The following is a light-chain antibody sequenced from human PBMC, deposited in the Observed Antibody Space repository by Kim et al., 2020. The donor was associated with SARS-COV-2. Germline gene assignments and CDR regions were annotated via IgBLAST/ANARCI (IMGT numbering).Light chain of an antibody. V-gene: IGKV3-15*01. CDR1: QSIGIN. CDR3: QQYDNWPWT. CDR2: AAS. Sequence: VSPGKRATLPCGASQSIGINLAWFQRKPGHAPSLLIYAASTRATAIPARFSGSGSGTEFTLPISSMQSDDLAIYFCQQYDNWPWTFGQGTKVDIK. J-gene: IGKJ1*01.